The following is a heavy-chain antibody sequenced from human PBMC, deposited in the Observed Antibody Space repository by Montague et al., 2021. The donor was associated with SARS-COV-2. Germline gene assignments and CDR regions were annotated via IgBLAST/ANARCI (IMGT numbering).Heavy chain of an antibody. D-gene: IGHD2-8*01. CDR1: GGSISSPDHY. Sequence: SETLSLTCTVSGGSISSPDHYWGWIRQSPGKGLEWIGSTSYTGRTFYNPSLRSRVSFSMDTSKNHFSLSLSSVTVADTAVYFCARQLPSYCATNKCYPYYFDGWGQGALVTVSS. CDR3: ARQLPSYCATNKCYPYYFDG. J-gene: IGHJ4*02. CDR2: TSYTGRT. V-gene: IGHV4-39*01.